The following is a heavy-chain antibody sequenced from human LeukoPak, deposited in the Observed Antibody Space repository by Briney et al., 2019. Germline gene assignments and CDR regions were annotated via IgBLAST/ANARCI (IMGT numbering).Heavy chain of an antibody. V-gene: IGHV4-61*08. CDR3: ARTMYYYGSGSYQLTYYFDY. J-gene: IGHJ4*02. Sequence: SETLSLTCTVSGGSISSGGYYWSWIRQHPGKGLEWIGYIYYSGSTNYNPSLKSRVTISVDTSKNQFSLKLSSVTAADTAVYYCARTMYYYGSGSYQLTYYFDYWGQGTLVTVSS. CDR1: GGSISSGGYY. D-gene: IGHD3-10*01. CDR2: IYYSGST.